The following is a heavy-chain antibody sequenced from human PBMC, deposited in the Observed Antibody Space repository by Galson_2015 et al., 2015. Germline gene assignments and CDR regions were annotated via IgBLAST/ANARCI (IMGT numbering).Heavy chain of an antibody. Sequence: SVKVSCKASGGTFSSYAISWARQAPGQGLEWMGGIIPIFGTANYAQKFQGRVTITADESTSTAYMELSSLRSEDTAVYYCARDRDYYGSGSTRNYFDYWGQGTLVTVSS. V-gene: IGHV1-69*13. D-gene: IGHD3-10*01. CDR3: ARDRDYYGSGSTRNYFDY. CDR2: IIPIFGTA. J-gene: IGHJ4*02. CDR1: GGTFSSYA.